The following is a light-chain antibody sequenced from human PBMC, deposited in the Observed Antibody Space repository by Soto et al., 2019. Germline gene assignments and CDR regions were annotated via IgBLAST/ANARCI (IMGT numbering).Light chain of an antibody. CDR3: QTWDTGIRV. CDR1: SGHSSYA. CDR2: LHSDGSH. V-gene: IGLV4-69*01. Sequence: QLVLTQSPSASASLGTSVKLTCTLSSGHSSYAIAWHQQQPEKGPRYLMKLHSDGSHNKGDGIPDRFSGSSSGAERYLTISRLQSEDEADYYCQTWDTGIRVFGGGTKVTVL. J-gene: IGLJ2*01.